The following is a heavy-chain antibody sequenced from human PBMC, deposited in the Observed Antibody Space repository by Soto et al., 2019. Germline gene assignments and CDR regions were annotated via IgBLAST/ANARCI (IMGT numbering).Heavy chain of an antibody. Sequence: ASVKVSCKAPGYTFTSYGISWVRQAPGQGLEWMGWISAYNGNTNYAQKLQGRVTMTTDTSTSTAYMELRSLRSDDTAVYYCAREGVRYCSGGSCYSGPYYYYGMDVWGQGTTVTVSS. CDR3: AREGVRYCSGGSCYSGPYYYYGMDV. J-gene: IGHJ6*02. CDR1: GYTFTSYG. CDR2: ISAYNGNT. D-gene: IGHD2-15*01. V-gene: IGHV1-18*01.